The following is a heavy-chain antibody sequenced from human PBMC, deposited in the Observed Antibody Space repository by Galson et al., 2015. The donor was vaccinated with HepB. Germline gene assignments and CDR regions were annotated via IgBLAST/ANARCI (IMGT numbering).Heavy chain of an antibody. CDR2: MSPSGGKT. CDR1: GFSLSSYA. Sequence: SLRLSCAASGFSLSSYAMSWVRQAPGKGLEWVSVMSPSGGKTDYADSVNGRFTMSRDNSKNTLYLHMNSLRAEDTAMYYCAKTNTAAYAFFEYWGQGTLVTVSS. V-gene: IGHV3-23*01. J-gene: IGHJ4*02. CDR3: AKTNTAAYAFFEY. D-gene: IGHD2-21*02.